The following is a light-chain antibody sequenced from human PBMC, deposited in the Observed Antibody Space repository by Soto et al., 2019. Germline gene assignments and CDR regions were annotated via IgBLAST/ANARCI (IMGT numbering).Light chain of an antibody. CDR1: QSVSSNY. J-gene: IGKJ1*01. Sequence: EIVLTQSPGTLSLSPGERATLSCRASQSVSSNYLAWYRRKPGQAPRLLIYGASNRATDIPGRFSGSGSGTDFTLTITRLESEDFAVYYCQQYGSSPPTFGPGTRVEIK. CDR2: GAS. CDR3: QQYGSSPPT. V-gene: IGKV3-20*01.